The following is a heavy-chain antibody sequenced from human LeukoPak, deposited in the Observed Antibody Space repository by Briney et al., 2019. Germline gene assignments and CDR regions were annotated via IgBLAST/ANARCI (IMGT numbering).Heavy chain of an antibody. V-gene: IGHV3-74*01. CDR1: GFTFSSYW. Sequence: PGGSLRLSCAASGFTFSSYWMHWVRQAPGKGLVWVSRVSTDGNIISYADSVKGRFTISRDNAKNSLYLQMNSLRAEDTAIYYCARDTWEEWLRPTSFDYWGRGILVTVSS. D-gene: IGHD5-12*01. CDR3: ARDTWEEWLRPTSFDY. CDR2: VSTDGNII. J-gene: IGHJ4*02.